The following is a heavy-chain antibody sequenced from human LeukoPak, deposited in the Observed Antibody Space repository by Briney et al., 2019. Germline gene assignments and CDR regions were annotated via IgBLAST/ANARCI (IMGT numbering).Heavy chain of an antibody. V-gene: IGHV3-49*04. CDR1: GFTFGDYA. D-gene: IGHD6-13*01. Sequence: PGGSLRLSCTASGFTFGDYAMSWVRQAPGKGLEWVGFIRSKASGGTTEYAASVKGRFTISRDDPKSIAYLQMNSLKTEDTALYYCYGSNSWTDFDFWGQGTLVTVSS. CDR2: IRSKASGGTT. CDR3: YGSNSWTDFDF. J-gene: IGHJ4*02.